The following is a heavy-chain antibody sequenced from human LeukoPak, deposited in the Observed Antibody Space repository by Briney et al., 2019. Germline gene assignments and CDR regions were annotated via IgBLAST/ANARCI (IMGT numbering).Heavy chain of an antibody. CDR3: ARGTLYSSSWTGDYYYGMDV. V-gene: IGHV4-61*02. Sequence: SETLSLTCTVSGGSISSGSYYWSWIRQPAGKGLEWIGRIYTSGSTNHNPSLKSRVTISVDTSKNQFSLKLSSVTAADTAVYYCARGTLYSSSWTGDYYYGMDVWGQGTTVTVSS. CDR1: GGSISSGSYY. J-gene: IGHJ6*02. CDR2: IYTSGST. D-gene: IGHD6-13*01.